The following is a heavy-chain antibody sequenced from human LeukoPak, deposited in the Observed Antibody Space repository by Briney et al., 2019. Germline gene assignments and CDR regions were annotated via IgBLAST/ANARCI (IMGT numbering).Heavy chain of an antibody. V-gene: IGHV4-34*01. J-gene: IGHJ3*02. CDR2: INHSGST. Sequence: SETLSLTCAVYGGSFSGYYWSWIRQPPGKGLEWIGEINHSGSTNYNPSLKSRVTISVDTSKHQFSLKLSSVTAADTAVYYCARVGENYYDSSPDAFDIWGQGTMVTVSS. CDR1: GGSFSGYY. CDR3: ARVGENYYDSSPDAFDI. D-gene: IGHD3-22*01.